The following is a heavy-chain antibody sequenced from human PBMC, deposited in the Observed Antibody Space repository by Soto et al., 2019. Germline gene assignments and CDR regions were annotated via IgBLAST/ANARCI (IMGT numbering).Heavy chain of an antibody. CDR3: PTDASKRSYCGGDCYFH. D-gene: IGHD2-21*02. V-gene: IGHV1-69*04. J-gene: IGHJ4*02. CDR2: IIPILGIA. CDR1: GGTFSSYT. Sequence: GASVKVSCKASGGTFSSYTISWVRQAPGQGLEWMGRIIPILGIANYAQKFQGRVTITADKSTSTAYMELSSLRSEDTAVYYCPTDASKRSYCGGDCYFHWGQRNLVTVSS.